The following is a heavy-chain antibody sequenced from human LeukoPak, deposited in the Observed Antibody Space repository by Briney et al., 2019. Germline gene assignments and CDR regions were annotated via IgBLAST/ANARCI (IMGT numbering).Heavy chain of an antibody. CDR2: IYSTGST. J-gene: IGHJ4*02. CDR3: ARQIASAGTAGFDF. D-gene: IGHD6-13*01. Sequence: SEPLSLTCPVSGGSISSYYWSWIRPPAGKGLEWIGRIYSTGSTNYNPSLKSRVTMSVDTSKNQFSLRLRSVTAADTAVYYCARQIASAGTAGFDFWGQGALVTVSS. CDR1: GGSISSYY. V-gene: IGHV4-4*07.